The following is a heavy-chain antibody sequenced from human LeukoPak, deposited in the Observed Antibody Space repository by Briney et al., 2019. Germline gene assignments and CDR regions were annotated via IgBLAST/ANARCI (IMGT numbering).Heavy chain of an antibody. J-gene: IGHJ4*02. CDR3: ARVLAYCSSTSCHDY. Sequence: VSVKVSCKASGYTFTNYGVSWVRQAPGQGLEWMGWISAYNGNTDYAQKLQGRVTMTTDTSTSTAYMELRSLRSDDTAVYYCARVLAYCSSTSCHDYWGQGTLVTVYS. CDR2: ISAYNGNT. CDR1: GYTFTNYG. D-gene: IGHD2-2*01. V-gene: IGHV1-18*01.